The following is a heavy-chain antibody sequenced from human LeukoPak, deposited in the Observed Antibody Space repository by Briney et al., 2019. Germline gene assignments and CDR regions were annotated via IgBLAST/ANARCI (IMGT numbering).Heavy chain of an antibody. J-gene: IGHJ4*02. CDR2: ISSSSGTI. CDR3: ARVGSLVHYFDY. CDR1: GFTFSSYS. V-gene: IGHV3-48*02. Sequence: GGSLRLSCAASGFTFSSYSMSWVRQAPRKGLEWVSYISSSSGTIYYADSVKGRFTISRDNAKNSLYLQMNSLRDEDTAVYFCARVGSLVHYFDYWGQGTLVTVSS. D-gene: IGHD2-8*02.